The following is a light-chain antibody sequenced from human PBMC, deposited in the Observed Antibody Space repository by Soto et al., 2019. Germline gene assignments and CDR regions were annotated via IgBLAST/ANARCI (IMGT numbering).Light chain of an antibody. CDR3: QQHESYSPLT. V-gene: IGKV1-5*01. Sequence: PSILSASVGDRVTITCRASQSIRSWLAWYQQKPGKAPKLLIYDAYSLESGVPSRFSGRRSGTEFTLTIAGLQPEDFATYYCQQHESYSPLTFGGGTKVDIK. J-gene: IGKJ4*01. CDR2: DAY. CDR1: QSIRSW.